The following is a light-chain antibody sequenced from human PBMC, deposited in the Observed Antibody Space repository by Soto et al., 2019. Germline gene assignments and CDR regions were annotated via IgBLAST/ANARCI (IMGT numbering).Light chain of an antibody. V-gene: IGLV1-40*01. J-gene: IGLJ3*02. CDR2: GNN. CDR1: SSNIGVGSD. CDR3: QSFDTSLRGSV. Sequence: QSVLTQPPSVSGAPGQRVTISCSGTSSNIGVGSDVHWYHQVPGTAPKLLIYGNNNRPSGVPDRFSGSRSGTSASLAITGLQAADEGDYYCQSFDTSLRGSVFGGGTKLTVL.